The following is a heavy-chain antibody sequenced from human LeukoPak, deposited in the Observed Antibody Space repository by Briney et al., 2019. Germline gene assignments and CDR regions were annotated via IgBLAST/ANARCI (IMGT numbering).Heavy chain of an antibody. V-gene: IGHV4-30-4*01. CDR2: IYYSGST. CDR1: GGSISSGDYY. D-gene: IGHD3-9*01. CDR3: ARAPFLFSYYDILTGYYIPIAFDI. Sequence: PSETLSLTCTASGGSISSGDYYWSWIRQPPGKGLEWIGYIYYSGSTYYNPSLKSRVTISVDTSKNQFSLKLSSVTAADTAVYYCARAPFLFSYYDILTGYYIPIAFDIWGQGTMVTVSS. J-gene: IGHJ3*02.